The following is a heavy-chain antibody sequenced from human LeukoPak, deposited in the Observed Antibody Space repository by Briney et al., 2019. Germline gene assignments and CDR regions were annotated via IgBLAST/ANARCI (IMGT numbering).Heavy chain of an antibody. Sequence: GGSLRLSCAASGFTFSDYYMSWIRQAPGKGLEWVSYISSSGSTIYYADSVKGRFTISRDNTKNSLYLQMNSLRAEDTAVYYCARRAATMILISWGQETLVTVSS. CDR2: ISSSGSTI. CDR3: ARRAATMILIS. CDR1: GFTFSDYY. J-gene: IGHJ4*02. V-gene: IGHV3-11*01. D-gene: IGHD5-12*01.